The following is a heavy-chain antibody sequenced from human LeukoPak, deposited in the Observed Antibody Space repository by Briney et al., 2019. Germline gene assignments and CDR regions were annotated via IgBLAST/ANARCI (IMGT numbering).Heavy chain of an antibody. CDR2: ISYSGTT. J-gene: IGHJ3*02. CDR3: ARRCSSISCTTKAAFDM. V-gene: IGHV4-39*01. D-gene: IGHD2-2*01. CDR1: GGSISSSIHY. Sequence: SETLSLTCTVSGGSISSSIHYWGWIRQPPGKGLEWIGSISYSGTTYYNPSLESRVTISVDTSKNQFSLKLSSVTAADTAVYYCARRCSSISCTTKAAFDMWGQGTMVTVSS.